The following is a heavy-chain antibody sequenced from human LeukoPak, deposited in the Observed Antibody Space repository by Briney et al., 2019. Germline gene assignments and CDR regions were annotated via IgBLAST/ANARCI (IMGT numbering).Heavy chain of an antibody. CDR3: AMYYYGSGSYFDP. CDR2: IYSGGYT. J-gene: IGHJ5*02. Sequence: TPSETLSLTCSVSGASISTNNYYWGWIRQPPGKGLEWIGSIYSGGYTYYNPSLKSRLTISVDTSKNQFSLKLSSVTAADTAVYYCAMYYYGSGSYFDPWGQGTLVTVSS. D-gene: IGHD3-10*01. CDR1: GASISTNNYY. V-gene: IGHV4-39*01.